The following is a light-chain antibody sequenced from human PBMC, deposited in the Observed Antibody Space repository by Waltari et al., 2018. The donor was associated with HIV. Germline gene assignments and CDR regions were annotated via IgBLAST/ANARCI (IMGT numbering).Light chain of an antibody. Sequence: QSVLTQPPSVSGAPGQRVTISCTGSSSNIGAGYDVHWYQQLPGTAPKLLIYANNNRPPGVPDRFSGSKSGTSASLAITGLQAEDEADYYCQSYDSRLSGSDYVFGTGTKVTVL. CDR2: ANN. V-gene: IGLV1-40*01. CDR3: QSYDSRLSGSDYV. CDR1: SSNIGAGYD. J-gene: IGLJ1*01.